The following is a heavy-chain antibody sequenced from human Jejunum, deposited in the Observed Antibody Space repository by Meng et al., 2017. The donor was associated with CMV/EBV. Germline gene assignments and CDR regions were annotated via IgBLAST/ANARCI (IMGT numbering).Heavy chain of an antibody. CDR1: GYTFTSFA. Sequence: LGQAGSAWEKPGASGTVSFKAFGYTFTSFAMNWVRQAPGQGLEWMAWLGANDYETSHAPKFQGRVTVTADRPTATAYMELRSLRSDDTAVYYCARVEVGITSGDYWGQGTLVTVSS. D-gene: IGHD1-26*01. CDR2: LGANDYET. V-gene: IGHV1-18*01. CDR3: ARVEVGITSGDY. J-gene: IGHJ4*02.